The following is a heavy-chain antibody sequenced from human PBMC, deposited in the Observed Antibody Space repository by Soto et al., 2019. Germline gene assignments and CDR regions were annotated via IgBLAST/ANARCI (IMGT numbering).Heavy chain of an antibody. V-gene: IGHV3-48*01. Sequence: GGSLRLSCAASGFTFSSYSMNWVRQAPGKGLEWVSYISSSSSTIYYADSVKGRFTISRDNAKNSLYLQMNSLRAEDTAVYYCARDGGELRFLDYYYMDVWGKGTTVTVSS. D-gene: IGHD3-3*01. CDR2: ISSSSSTI. J-gene: IGHJ6*03. CDR3: ARDGGELRFLDYYYMDV. CDR1: GFTFSSYS.